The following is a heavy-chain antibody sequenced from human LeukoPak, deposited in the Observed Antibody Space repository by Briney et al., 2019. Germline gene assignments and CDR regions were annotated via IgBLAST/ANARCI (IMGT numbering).Heavy chain of an antibody. CDR2: IYYSGST. Sequence: SETLSLTCTVSGGSISSYYWSWIRQPPGKGLEWIGYIYYSGSTDYNPSLKSRVTISVDTSKNQFSLKLSSVTAADTAVYYCARFAYYYDSSGYGLDYWGQGTLVTVSS. V-gene: IGHV4-59*01. D-gene: IGHD3-22*01. CDR3: ARFAYYYDSSGYGLDY. CDR1: GGSISSYY. J-gene: IGHJ4*02.